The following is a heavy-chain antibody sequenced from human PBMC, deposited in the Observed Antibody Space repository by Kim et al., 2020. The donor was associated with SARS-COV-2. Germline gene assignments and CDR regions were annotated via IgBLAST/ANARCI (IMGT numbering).Heavy chain of an antibody. CDR2: ISSSGSTI. V-gene: IGHV3-48*03. D-gene: IGHD3-10*01. J-gene: IGHJ3*02. CDR3: ARVLSYYGSGSYYPGEAFDI. CDR1: GFTFSSYE. Sequence: GGSLRLSCAASGFTFSSYEMNWVRQAPGKGLEWVSYISSSGSTIYYADSVKGRFTISRDNAKNSLYLQMNSLRAEDTAVYYCARVLSYYGSGSYYPGEAFDIWGQGTMVTVSS.